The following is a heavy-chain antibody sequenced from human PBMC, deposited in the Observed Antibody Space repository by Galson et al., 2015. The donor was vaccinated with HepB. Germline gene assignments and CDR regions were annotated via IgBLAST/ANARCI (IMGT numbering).Heavy chain of an antibody. V-gene: IGHV1-69*02. CDR3: ARGPGGSGSYYNDAPLGY. J-gene: IGHJ4*02. Sequence: SVKVSCKASGGTFSSYTISWVRQAPGQGLEWMGRIIPILGIANYAQKFQGRVTITADKSTSTAYMELSSLRSEDTAVYYCARGPGGSGSYYNDAPLGYWGQGTLVTVSS. CDR2: IIPILGIA. D-gene: IGHD3-10*01. CDR1: GGTFSSYT.